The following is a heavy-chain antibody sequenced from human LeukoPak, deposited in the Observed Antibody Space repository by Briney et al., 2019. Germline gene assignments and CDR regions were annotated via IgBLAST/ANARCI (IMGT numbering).Heavy chain of an antibody. V-gene: IGHV3-53*05. CDR1: GFTVSSNY. Sequence: PGGSLRLSCAASGFTVSSNYMSWVRQAPGKGLEWVSVIYSGGSTYYADSVNGRFTISRDNSKNTLYLQMSTLRAEDTAVYYCVTELGIGGFDIWGQGTMVTVPS. CDR2: IYSGGST. J-gene: IGHJ3*02. D-gene: IGHD7-27*01. CDR3: VTELGIGGFDI.